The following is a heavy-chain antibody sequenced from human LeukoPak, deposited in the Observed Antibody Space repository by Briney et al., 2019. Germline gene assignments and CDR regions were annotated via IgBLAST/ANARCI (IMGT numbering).Heavy chain of an antibody. CDR3: AKVKWGGYSGYERPWYFDY. V-gene: IGHV1-69*05. D-gene: IGHD5-12*01. CDR1: GGTFSSYA. CDR2: IIPIFGTA. Sequence: SVKVSCKASGGTFSSYAISWVRQAPGQGLEWMGGIIPIFGTANYAQKFQGRVTITTDESTSTAYMELSSLRAEDTAVYYCAKVKWGGYSGYERPWYFDYWGQGTLVTVSS. J-gene: IGHJ4*02.